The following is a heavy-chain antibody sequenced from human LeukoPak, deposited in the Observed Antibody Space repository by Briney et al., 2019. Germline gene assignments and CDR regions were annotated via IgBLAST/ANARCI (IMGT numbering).Heavy chain of an antibody. V-gene: IGHV3-23*01. CDR2: ISGSGGST. Sequence: GGSLRLSCAASGFTFSSYAMSWVRQAPGKGLEWVSAISGSGGSTYYADSVKGRFTISRDNSKNTLYLQMNSLRAEDTAVYYCAKGPSPGIAVAGIYWGQGTLVTVSS. J-gene: IGHJ4*02. D-gene: IGHD6-19*01. CDR3: AKGPSPGIAVAGIY. CDR1: GFTFSSYA.